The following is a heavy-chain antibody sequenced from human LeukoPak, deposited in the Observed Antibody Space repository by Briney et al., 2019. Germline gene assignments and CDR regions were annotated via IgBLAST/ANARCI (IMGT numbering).Heavy chain of an antibody. Sequence: SETLSLTCTVSGGSISYFYWSWIRQPAGKGLEWIGRIYTSGSTNYNPSLKSRVTMSVDTSKNQFSLKLSSVTAADTAVYYCARQRRVYYYGSGREFDYWGQGTLVTVSS. CDR3: ARQRRVYYYGSGREFDY. J-gene: IGHJ4*02. CDR1: GGSISYFY. CDR2: IYTSGST. V-gene: IGHV4-4*07. D-gene: IGHD3-10*01.